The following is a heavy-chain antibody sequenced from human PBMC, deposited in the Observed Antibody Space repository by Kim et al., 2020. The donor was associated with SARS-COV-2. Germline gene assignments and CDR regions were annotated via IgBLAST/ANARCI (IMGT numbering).Heavy chain of an antibody. J-gene: IGHJ4*02. Sequence: GGSLRLSCAASGFTVSTNYMSWVRQAPGKGMEWVSVIYSGGNTYYADSVKGRFTISRDNSRNTLYLQMNSLRAEDTAVYYCARGGERSWFGGYFDYRGQGTLVTVAS. CDR3: ARGGERSWFGGYFDY. CDR1: GFTVSTNY. CDR2: IYSGGNT. D-gene: IGHD3-10*01. V-gene: IGHV3-66*01.